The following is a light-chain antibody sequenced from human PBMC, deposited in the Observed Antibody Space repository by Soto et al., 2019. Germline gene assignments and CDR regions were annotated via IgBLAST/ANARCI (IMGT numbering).Light chain of an antibody. CDR3: QHHYTYRWT. CDR2: DAS. V-gene: IGKV1-5*01. CDR1: QSIISR. Sequence: DIQMTQSPSTLSASVGDTVTITCRASQSIISRLAWYQQKPGQAPKVLMYDASIFQTGVPSRFSGSGFGTEFTLTISILQPDDFATYYCQHHYTYRWTFGQGTKVEI. J-gene: IGKJ1*01.